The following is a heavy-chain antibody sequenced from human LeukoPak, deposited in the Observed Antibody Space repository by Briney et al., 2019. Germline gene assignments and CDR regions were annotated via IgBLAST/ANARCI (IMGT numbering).Heavy chain of an antibody. D-gene: IGHD3-3*01. CDR3: ARDFPLPGDFWSRYYFDY. J-gene: IGHJ4*02. CDR1: GFTFSSYS. Sequence: GGSLRLSCVASGFTFSSYSMNWVRQAPGKGLEWVSSISSSSSYIYYANSLKGRFTISRDNAKNSLYLQMSSLRAEDTAVYYCARDFPLPGDFWSRYYFDYWGQGTLVTVSS. CDR2: ISSSSSYI. V-gene: IGHV3-21*01.